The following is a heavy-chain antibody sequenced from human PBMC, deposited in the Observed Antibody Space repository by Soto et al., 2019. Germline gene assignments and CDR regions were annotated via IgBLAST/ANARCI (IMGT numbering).Heavy chain of an antibody. CDR1: GGTFSSYA. J-gene: IGHJ6*02. CDR3: ARDRRVPAAATPYYYYYGMDV. D-gene: IGHD2-2*01. CDR2: IIPILGTA. V-gene: IGHV1-69*13. Sequence: SVKVSCKASGGTFSSYAISWVRQAPGQGLEWMGGIIPILGTANYAQKFQGRVTITADESTSTAYMELSSLRSEDTAVYYCARDRRVPAAATPYYYYYGMDVWGQGTTVTVSS.